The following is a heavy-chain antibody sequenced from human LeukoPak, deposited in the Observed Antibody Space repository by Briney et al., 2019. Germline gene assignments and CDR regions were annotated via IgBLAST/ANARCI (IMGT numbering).Heavy chain of an antibody. V-gene: IGHV3-23*01. CDR2: LSTSGGDT. CDR1: GFTFSSYA. D-gene: IGHD6-19*01. CDR3: AKDNHISGQWLVN. Sequence: PAESLTLSCVVSGFTFSSYAMGWVRHPPGRGREGVSALSTSGGDTYYADPVKGRFFFSTVNSKDTPYPQMHNLRAHGTSVLYAAKDNHISGQWLVNCGRGPLVSVSS. J-gene: IGHJ4*02.